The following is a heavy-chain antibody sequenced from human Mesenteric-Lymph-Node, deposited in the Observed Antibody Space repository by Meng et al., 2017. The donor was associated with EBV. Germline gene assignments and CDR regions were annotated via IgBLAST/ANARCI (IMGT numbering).Heavy chain of an antibody. D-gene: IGHD1-26*01. CDR3: AREAVGATVDH. Sequence: QVQLQESGPGQVKPSETLSPTCSVSGDSVSSRSYYWVWIRQPPGKGLEWIGYIDYSGSTTYKPSLKSRVTMSLDTSKNQFSLRLSSVTAADTAVYYCAREAVGATVDHWGQGTLVTVSS. J-gene: IGHJ4*02. V-gene: IGHV4-61*01. CDR1: GDSVSSRSYY. CDR2: IDYSGST.